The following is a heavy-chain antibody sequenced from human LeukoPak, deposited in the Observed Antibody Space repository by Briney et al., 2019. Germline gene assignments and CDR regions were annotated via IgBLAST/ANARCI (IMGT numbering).Heavy chain of an antibody. CDR1: GYTFTGYG. CDR3: ARDPNGRTNYYYYGMDV. D-gene: IGHD1-7*01. CDR2: ISAYNGNT. V-gene: IGHV1-18*04. Sequence: GASVKVSCKASGYTFTGYGISWVRQAPGQGLEWMGWISAYNGNTNYAQKLQGRVTMTTDTSTSTAYMELRSLRSDDTAVYYCARDPNGRTNYYYYGMDVWGKGTTVTVSS. J-gene: IGHJ6*04.